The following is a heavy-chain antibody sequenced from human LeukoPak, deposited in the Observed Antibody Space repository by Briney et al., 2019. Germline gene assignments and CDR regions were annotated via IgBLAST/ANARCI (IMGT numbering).Heavy chain of an antibody. CDR2: IYYTGSP. CDR3: AYGGDAYKTGC. D-gene: IGHD5-24*01. CDR1: GASLSDYH. V-gene: IGHV4-59*07. Sequence: PSDTLSLTCTVPGASLSDYHWRCIRHPPTKGREWIGYIYYTGSPNYNPSLKSRVTLSLDRSQNQFSLKLTSVTAADTAVYYCAYGGDAYKTGCWGQGTLVTVSS. J-gene: IGHJ4*02.